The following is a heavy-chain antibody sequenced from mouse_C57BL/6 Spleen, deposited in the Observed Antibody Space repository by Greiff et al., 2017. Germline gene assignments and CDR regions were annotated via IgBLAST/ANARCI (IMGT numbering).Heavy chain of an antibody. CDR2: INPNNGGT. D-gene: IGHD2-2*01. V-gene: IGHV1-18*01. Sequence: EVQLQQSGPELVKPGASVKIPCKASGYTFTDYNMDWVKQSHGKSLEWIGDINPNNGGTIYNQKFKGKATLTVDKSSSTAYMELRSLTSEDTAVYYGARGILWLRRCYGYFDVWGTGTTVTVAS. CDR3: ARGILWLRRCYGYFDV. CDR1: GYTFTDYN. J-gene: IGHJ1*03.